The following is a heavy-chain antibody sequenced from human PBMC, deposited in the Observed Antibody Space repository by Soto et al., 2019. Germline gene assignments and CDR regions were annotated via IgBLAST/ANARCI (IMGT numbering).Heavy chain of an antibody. Sequence: QVQLVESGGGVVQPGRSLTLSCAASGFTFSRFSMHWVRQAPGKGLAWVAVISYDGSNTHYAESVKGRFNISRDDSKNTVFLQMNNLRGEDSAVYYWARDHGMFLSYYYYGMDVWGQGTTVSVSS. V-gene: IGHV3-30-3*01. J-gene: IGHJ6*02. CDR3: ARDHGMFLSYYYYGMDV. CDR1: GFTFSRFS. CDR2: ISYDGSNT. D-gene: IGHD3-10*02.